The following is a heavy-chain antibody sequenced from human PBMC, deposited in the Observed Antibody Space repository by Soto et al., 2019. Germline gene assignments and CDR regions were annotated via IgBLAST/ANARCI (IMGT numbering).Heavy chain of an antibody. V-gene: IGHV3-7*03. D-gene: IGHD3-3*01. CDR3: ARNGDFWSGYQYYYYGMDV. CDR1: GFTFSSYW. Sequence: GSLRLSCAASGFTFSSYWMSWVRQAPGKGLEWVANIKQDGSEKYYVDSVKGRFTISRDNAKNSLYLQMNSLRAEDTAVYYCARNGDFWSGYQYYYYGMDVWGQGTTVTVSS. J-gene: IGHJ6*02. CDR2: IKQDGSEK.